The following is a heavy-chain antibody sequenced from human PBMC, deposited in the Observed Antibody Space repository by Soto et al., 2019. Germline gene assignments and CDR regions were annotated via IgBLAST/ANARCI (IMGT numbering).Heavy chain of an antibody. CDR3: ARVVVVRGVLYYYGMAV. CDR2: ISAYNGNT. Sequence: ASVKVSWKASGYTFTSYGISWVRQAPGQGLEWMGWISAYNGNTNYAQKLQGRVTMTTDTSTSTAYMELRSLRSDDTAVYYCARVVVVRGVLYYYGMAVWGQGTTVTVSS. J-gene: IGHJ6*02. V-gene: IGHV1-18*01. D-gene: IGHD3-10*01. CDR1: GYTFTSYG.